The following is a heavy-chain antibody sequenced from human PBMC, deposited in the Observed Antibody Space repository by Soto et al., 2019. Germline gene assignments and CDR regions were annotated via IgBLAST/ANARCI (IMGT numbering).Heavy chain of an antibody. D-gene: IGHD4-17*01. CDR2: INHSGST. J-gene: IGHJ4*02. CDR3: PRCTTTVKTPDY. Sequence: SETLSLTCAVYGGSFSGYYGSWIRQPPGKGLEWIGQINHSGSTNYNPALKSRLTISVDTSKNQFSLKLRSVTAADAAVYYCPRCTTTVKTPDYWGQGTLVTVSS. V-gene: IGHV4-34*01. CDR1: GGSFSGYY.